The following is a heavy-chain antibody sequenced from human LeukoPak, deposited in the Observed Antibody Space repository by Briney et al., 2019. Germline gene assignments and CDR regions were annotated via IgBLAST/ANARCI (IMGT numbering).Heavy chain of an antibody. J-gene: IGHJ6*03. CDR1: GYTFTAYY. V-gene: IGHV1-2*02. CDR3: ARDSPYYYGSGSATYYMNV. Sequence: ASVKVSCKASGYTFTAYYMHWVRQAPGQGLEWMGWINPNSGGTKYAQKFKGRITMTRDTSISTAYMELSRLRSDDTAVYYCARDSPYYYGSGSATYYMNVWGKGTTVTISS. D-gene: IGHD3-10*01. CDR2: INPNSGGT.